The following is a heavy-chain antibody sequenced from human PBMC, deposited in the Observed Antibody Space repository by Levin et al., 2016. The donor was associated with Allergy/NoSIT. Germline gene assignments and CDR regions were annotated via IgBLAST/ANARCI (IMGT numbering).Heavy chain of an antibody. V-gene: IGHV6-1*01. J-gene: IGHJ4*02. CDR3: AADYYYDSSGYYPLFY. CDR1: GDSVSSNSAA. Sequence: LRLSCAISGDSVSSNSAAWNWIRQSPSRGLEWLGRTYYRSKWYNDYAVSVKSRITINPDTSKNQFSLQLNSVTPEDTAVYYCAADYYYDSSGYYPLFYWGQGTLVTVSS. D-gene: IGHD3-22*01. CDR2: TYYRSKWYN.